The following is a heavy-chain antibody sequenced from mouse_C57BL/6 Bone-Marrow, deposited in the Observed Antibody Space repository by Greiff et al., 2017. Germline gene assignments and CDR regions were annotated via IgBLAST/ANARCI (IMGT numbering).Heavy chain of an antibody. V-gene: IGHV1-4*01. CDR1: GYTFTSYT. J-gene: IGHJ3*01. CDR2: INPSSGYT. CDR3: ASGGGFAY. Sequence: QVQLQQSGAELARPGASVKMSCKASGYTFTSYTMHWVKQRPGQGLEWIGYINPSSGYTKYNQKFKDKAKLTADKSSSTAYMQLSSLTSEDSAVYDCASGGGFAYWCQGTRVTVSA.